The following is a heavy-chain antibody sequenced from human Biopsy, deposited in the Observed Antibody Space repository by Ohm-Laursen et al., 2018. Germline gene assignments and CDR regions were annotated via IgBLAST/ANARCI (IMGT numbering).Heavy chain of an antibody. V-gene: IGHV1-18*01. CDR1: GYTSTSFG. CDR3: ARDLTRQPRRGAFDI. D-gene: IGHD1-14*01. Sequence: ASVKVSCKTSGYTSTSFGFSWVRQAPGQGLEWMGWINAYNGDTDYAQKLQGRVSITTDTSTTTTYTELRSLRSDDTAVYYCARDLTRQPRRGAFDIWGQGTLVTVSS. J-gene: IGHJ3*02. CDR2: INAYNGDT.